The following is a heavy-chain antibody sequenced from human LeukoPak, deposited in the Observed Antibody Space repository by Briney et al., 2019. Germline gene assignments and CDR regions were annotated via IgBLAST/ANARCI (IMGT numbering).Heavy chain of an antibody. CDR3: ARDVEGGTFDI. CDR1: GFTFSRFW. D-gene: IGHD3-16*01. CDR2: IDQSGGRN. J-gene: IGHJ3*02. V-gene: IGHV3-7*05. Sequence: QPGGSPRLSCAASGFTFSRFWMNWVRQAPGRGLEWVANIDQSGGRNNYVDSVKGRFTISRDNAKNSLFLEMSSLRADDTAVYFCARDVEGGTFDIWGLGTTVSVSS.